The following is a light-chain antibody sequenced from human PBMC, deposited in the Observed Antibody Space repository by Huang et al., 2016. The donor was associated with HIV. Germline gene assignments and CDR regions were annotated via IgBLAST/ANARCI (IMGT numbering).Light chain of an antibody. J-gene: IGKJ1*01. V-gene: IGKV4-1*01. Sequence: DIVMTQSPDSLAVSLGERATINCKSSQSVLSGSNNKQQLGWYQQKPGQPPNLLIYWASTRKSGGADRCSGSGYGTDFSLTISSLQAEDVAVYYCQQYYNVPWTFGQGTRVEIK. CDR3: QQYYNVPWT. CDR1: QSVLSGSNNKQQ. CDR2: WAS.